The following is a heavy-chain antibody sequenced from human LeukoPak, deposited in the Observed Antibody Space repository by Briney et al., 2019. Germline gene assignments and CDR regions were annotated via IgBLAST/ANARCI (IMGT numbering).Heavy chain of an antibody. V-gene: IGHV4-34*01. D-gene: IGHD3-10*01. CDR1: GGSFSGYY. CDR2: INHSGST. CDR3: ARHLLWFGELSSPFDY. J-gene: IGHJ4*02. Sequence: SETLSLTCAVYGGSFSGYYWSWIRQPPGKGLEWIGEINHSGSTNYNPSLKSRVTISVDTSKNQFSLKLSSVTAADTAVYYCARHLLWFGELSSPFDYWGQGTLVTVSS.